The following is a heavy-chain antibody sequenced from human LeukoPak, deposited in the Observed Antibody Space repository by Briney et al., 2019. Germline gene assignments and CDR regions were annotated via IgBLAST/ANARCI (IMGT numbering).Heavy chain of an antibody. CDR1: GFTFSSYS. J-gene: IGHJ3*02. CDR3: ARAHAVWSGCYYAFDI. V-gene: IGHV3-21*01. CDR2: ISSSSSYI. D-gene: IGHD3-3*01. Sequence: PGGSLRLSCAASGFTFSSYSMNWVRQAPGKGLEWVSSISSSSSYIYYADSVKGRFTISRDNAKNSLYLQMNSLRAEDTAVYYCARAHAVWSGCYYAFDIWGQGTMVTVSS.